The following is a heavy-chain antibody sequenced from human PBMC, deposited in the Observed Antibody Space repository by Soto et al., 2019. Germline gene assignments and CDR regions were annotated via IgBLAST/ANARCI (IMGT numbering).Heavy chain of an antibody. CDR3: AKNGQPPYYYGMDV. J-gene: IGHJ6*02. D-gene: IGHD2-8*01. CDR2: VSGYNGDT. CDR1: GYTFSRYG. Sequence: ASVKVSCKASGYTFSRYGISWVRQAPGQGLEWMGWVSGYNGDTKYAQKVQGRVTMTIDTSTYTAYMELRSLTSYDTAKYYCAKNGQPPYYYGMDVWGQGTTVTVSS. V-gene: IGHV1-18*01.